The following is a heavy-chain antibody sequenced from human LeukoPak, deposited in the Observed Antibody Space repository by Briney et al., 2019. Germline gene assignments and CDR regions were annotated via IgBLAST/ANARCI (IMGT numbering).Heavy chain of an antibody. Sequence: GGSLRLSCAASGFTFSSYGMHWVRQAPGEGLEWVAVIWYDGSNKYYADSVKGRFTISRDNSKNTLYLQMNSLRAEDTAVYYCAKDARDGYKYYFDYWGQGTLVTVSS. V-gene: IGHV3-33*06. D-gene: IGHD5-24*01. CDR3: AKDARDGYKYYFDY. CDR1: GFTFSSYG. CDR2: IWYDGSNK. J-gene: IGHJ4*02.